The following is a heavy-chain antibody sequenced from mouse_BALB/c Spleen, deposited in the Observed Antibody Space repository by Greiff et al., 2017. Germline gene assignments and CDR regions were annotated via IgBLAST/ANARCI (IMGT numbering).Heavy chain of an antibody. J-gene: IGHJ4*01. Sequence: EVKLVESGGGLVQPGGSRKLSCAASGFTFSSFGMHWVRQAPEKGLEWVAYISSGSSTIYYADTVKGRFTISRDNPKNTLFLQMTSLRSEDTAMDYWSRGGDYDVRAMDYWGQGTSVTVSA. D-gene: IGHD2-4*01. CDR2: ISSGSSTI. CDR1: GFTFSSFG. V-gene: IGHV5-17*02. CDR3: SRGGDYDVRAMDY.